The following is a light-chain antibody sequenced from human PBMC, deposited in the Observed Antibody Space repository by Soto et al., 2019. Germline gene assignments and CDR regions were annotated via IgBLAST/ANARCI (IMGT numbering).Light chain of an antibody. CDR3: LQLNDYPLT. J-gene: IGKJ4*01. V-gene: IGKV1-9*01. Sequence: DIQLTQSPSFLSASVGDRVTITCRASQGISTYLAWYQQKPGKAPKLLINGASTLQSGVPSRFSGSGSGTEFTLTISSLHPEDFATYFCLQLNDYPLTFGGGTKPEIK. CDR2: GAS. CDR1: QGISTY.